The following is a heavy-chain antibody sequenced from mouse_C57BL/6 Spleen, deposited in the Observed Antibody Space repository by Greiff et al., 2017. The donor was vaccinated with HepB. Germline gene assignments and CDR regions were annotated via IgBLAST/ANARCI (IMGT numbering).Heavy chain of an antibody. CDR1: GYTFTSYW. CDR2: IDPSDSYT. D-gene: IGHD2-5*01. Sequence: QVQLQQPGAELVRPGTSVKLSCKASGYTFTSYWMHWVKQRPGQGLEWIGVIDPSDSYTNYNQKFKGKATLTVDTSSSTAYMQLSSLTSEDSAVYYCARSSNYPFDYWGQGTTLTVSS. J-gene: IGHJ2*01. V-gene: IGHV1-59*01. CDR3: ARSSNYPFDY.